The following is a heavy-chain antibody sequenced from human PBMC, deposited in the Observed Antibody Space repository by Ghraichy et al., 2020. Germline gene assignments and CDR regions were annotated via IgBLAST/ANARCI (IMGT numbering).Heavy chain of an antibody. CDR3: ARAYSSSWYYFDY. CDR2: IYYSGST. CDR1: GGSIRSYY. D-gene: IGHD6-13*01. J-gene: IGHJ4*02. Sequence: TLSLTCTVSGGSIRSYYWSWIRQPPGKGLEWIGYIYYSGSTNYNASLKSRVTMSVDTSKNQFSLKLSSVTAADTAVYYCARAYSSSWYYFDYWGQGTLVTVSS. V-gene: IGHV4-59*01.